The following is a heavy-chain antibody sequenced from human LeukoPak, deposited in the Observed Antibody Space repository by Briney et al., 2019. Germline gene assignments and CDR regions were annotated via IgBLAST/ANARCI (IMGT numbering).Heavy chain of an antibody. D-gene: IGHD6-19*01. CDR1: GGSFSDYS. CDR3: ARHVSAGRVYYFDY. CDR2: IYYSGST. V-gene: IGHV4-34*01. Sequence: PSETLSLTCAVYGGSFSDYSWSWIRQPPGKGLEWIGSIYYSGSTYYNPSLKSRVTISVDTSKNQFSLKLSSVTAADTAVYYCARHVSAGRVYYFDYWGQGTLVTVSS. J-gene: IGHJ4*02.